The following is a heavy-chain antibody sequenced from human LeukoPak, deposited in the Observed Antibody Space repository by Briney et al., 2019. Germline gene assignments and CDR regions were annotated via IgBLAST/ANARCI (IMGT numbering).Heavy chain of an antibody. D-gene: IGHD6-13*01. J-gene: IGHJ6*02. Sequence: SETLSLTCAVYGGSFSGYYWSCIRQPPGKGLEWIGEINHSGSTNYNPSLKSRVTISVDTSKNQFSLKLSSVTAADTAVYYCARDRIAAAGTSGYYYGMDVWGQGTTVTVSS. V-gene: IGHV4-34*01. CDR1: GGSFSGYY. CDR2: INHSGST. CDR3: ARDRIAAAGTSGYYYGMDV.